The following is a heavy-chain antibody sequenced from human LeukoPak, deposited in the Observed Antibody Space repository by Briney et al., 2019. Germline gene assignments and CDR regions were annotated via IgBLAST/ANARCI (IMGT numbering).Heavy chain of an antibody. V-gene: IGHV4-59*01. Sequence: SETLSLTCTVSGGSISSYYWNWIRQPPGKGLEWIGYIYYSGSTNYNPSLKSRVTISVDTSKKQFSLKLSSVTAADTAVYYCARHMDDAFDIWGQGTMVTVSS. CDR1: GGSISSYY. D-gene: IGHD2-21*01. CDR2: IYYSGST. J-gene: IGHJ3*02. CDR3: ARHMDDAFDI.